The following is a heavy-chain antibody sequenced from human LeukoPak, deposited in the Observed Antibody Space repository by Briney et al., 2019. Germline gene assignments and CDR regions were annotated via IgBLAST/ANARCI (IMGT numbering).Heavy chain of an antibody. CDR2: IYHSGNT. J-gene: IGHJ3*02. D-gene: IGHD6-13*01. V-gene: IGHV4-30-2*01. Sequence: SQTLSLTCAVSGGSISSGGYSWSWILQPPGKGLEWIGYIYHSGNTYYNPSLKSRVTISVDRSKNEFSLKLSSVTAADTAVYYCARSSAAATQAFDIWGQGTMVTVSS. CDR1: GGSISSGGYS. CDR3: ARSSAAATQAFDI.